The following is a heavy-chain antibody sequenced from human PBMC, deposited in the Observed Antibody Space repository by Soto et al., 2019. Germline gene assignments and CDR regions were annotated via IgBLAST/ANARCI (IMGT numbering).Heavy chain of an antibody. D-gene: IGHD2-2*01. J-gene: IGHJ3*02. V-gene: IGHV3-30*18. Sequence: QVQLVESGGGVVQPGRSLRLSCAASGFTFSSYGMHWVRQAPGKGLEWVAVISYDGSNKYYADSVKGRFTISRDNSKNTLYLQMNSLRAEETAVYYCAKGYCSSTSCHDAFDIWGQGTMVTVSS. CDR1: GFTFSSYG. CDR2: ISYDGSNK. CDR3: AKGYCSSTSCHDAFDI.